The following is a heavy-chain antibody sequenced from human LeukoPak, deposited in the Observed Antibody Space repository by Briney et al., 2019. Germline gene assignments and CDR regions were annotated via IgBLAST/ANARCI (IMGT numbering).Heavy chain of an antibody. D-gene: IGHD3-3*01. CDR3: ARLGRTYYDFWSGP. CDR2: IYYRGST. CDR1: GGSISSSTYY. J-gene: IGHJ5*02. V-gene: IGHV4-39*01. Sequence: SETLSLTCTVSGGSISSSTYYWGWIRQPPGKGLEWIGTIYYRGSTYYNPSLKSRVTISVDTSKNQFSLKLTSVTAADTAVYYCARLGRTYYDFWSGPWGQGTLVTVSS.